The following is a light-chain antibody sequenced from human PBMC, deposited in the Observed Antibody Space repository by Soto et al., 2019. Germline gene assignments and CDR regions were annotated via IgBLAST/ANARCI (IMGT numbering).Light chain of an antibody. CDR1: QSIGSN. Sequence: EIVMTQSPATLSVSPGERATLSCRASQSIGSNLAWYQQKPGQAPRLLFYGASTRATGIPARFSGSESGTEFTLTINSLQSEDFAVYYCQQYDNWPLTFGGGTKVEIK. CDR3: QQYDNWPLT. V-gene: IGKV3-15*01. J-gene: IGKJ4*01. CDR2: GAS.